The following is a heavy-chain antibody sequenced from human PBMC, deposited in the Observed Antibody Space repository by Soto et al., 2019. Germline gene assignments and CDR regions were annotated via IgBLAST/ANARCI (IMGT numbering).Heavy chain of an antibody. CDR3: ARDLGPQGNVVPAAMSSYYYGMDV. D-gene: IGHD2-2*01. Sequence: ASVKVSCKASGYTFTSYAMHWVRQAPGQRLEWMGWINAGNGNTKYSQKFQGRVTITRDTSASTAYMELSSLRSEDTAVYYCARDLGPQGNVVPAAMSSYYYGMDVWGQGTTVTVS. CDR2: INAGNGNT. CDR1: GYTFTSYA. J-gene: IGHJ6*02. V-gene: IGHV1-3*01.